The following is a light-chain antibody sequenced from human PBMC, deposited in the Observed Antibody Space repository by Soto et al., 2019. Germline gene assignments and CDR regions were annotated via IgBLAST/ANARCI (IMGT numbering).Light chain of an antibody. CDR3: QQYGSTPLYT. J-gene: IGKJ2*01. CDR2: AAS. Sequence: EIVLTQSPGTLALSPGERATLSCRASQRVSSNYVSWYQQKRGQAPRLLIYAASSRATGIPDRFSGSGSGTDFTLTINRLEPEDFAVYYCQQYGSTPLYTFGQGTKLVIK. CDR1: QRVSSNY. V-gene: IGKV3-20*01.